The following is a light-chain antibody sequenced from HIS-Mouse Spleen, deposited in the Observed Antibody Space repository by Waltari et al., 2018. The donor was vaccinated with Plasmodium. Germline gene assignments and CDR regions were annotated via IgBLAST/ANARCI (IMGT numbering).Light chain of an antibody. V-gene: IGLV3-10*01. J-gene: IGLJ3*02. CDR1: ALPKKY. Sequence: SYELTQPPSVSVSPGQTARITCSGDALPKKYAYWYQQKSGHAPVLVIYEDSKRPSGRPERIAGSSSGTMATLTISGAQVEDEADYYCYSTDSSGNHRVFGGGTKLTVL. CDR3: YSTDSSGNHRV. CDR2: EDS.